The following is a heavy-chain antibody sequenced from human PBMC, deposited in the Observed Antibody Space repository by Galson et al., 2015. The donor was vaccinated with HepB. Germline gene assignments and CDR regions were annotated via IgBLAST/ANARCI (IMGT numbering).Heavy chain of an antibody. CDR3: ARDKIRGVIAFDI. CDR1: GFTVSSNY. D-gene: IGHD3-10*01. J-gene: IGHJ3*02. Sequence: SLRLSCAASGFTVSSNYMSWVRQAPGKGLEWVSVIYSGGSTYYADSVKGRFTISRDNSKNTLYLQMNSLRAEDTAVYYCARDKIRGVIAFDIWGQGTMVTVSS. V-gene: IGHV3-66*01. CDR2: IYSGGST.